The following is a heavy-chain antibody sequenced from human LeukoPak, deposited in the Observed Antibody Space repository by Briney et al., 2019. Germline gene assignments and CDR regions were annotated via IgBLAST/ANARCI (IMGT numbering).Heavy chain of an antibody. CDR2: ITSSSYI. Sequence: GGSLRLSCAASGFTFSSYSINWVRQAPGKGLEWVSSITSSSYIYYADSLKGRFTISRDNAKNSLYLQMNSLRAEDTAVYYCARDGGYCSGDSCYYYGMDVWGQGTTVTVSS. CDR3: ARDGGYCSGDSCYYYGMDV. CDR1: GFTFSSYS. J-gene: IGHJ6*02. D-gene: IGHD2-15*01. V-gene: IGHV3-21*01.